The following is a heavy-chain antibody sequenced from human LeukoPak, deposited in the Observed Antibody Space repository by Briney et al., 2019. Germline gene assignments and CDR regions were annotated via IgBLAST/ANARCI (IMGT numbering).Heavy chain of an antibody. V-gene: IGHV4-39*01. CDR3: ARGQQWLAPVDY. CDR2: IYYSGST. CDR1: GGSISSSSYY. D-gene: IGHD6-19*01. Sequence: PSETLSLTCTVSGGSISSSSYYWGWIRQPPGKGLEWIGSIYYSGSTYYNPSLKSRVTISVDTSKNQFSLKLSSVTAADTAVYYCARGQQWLAPVDYWGQGTLVTVSS. J-gene: IGHJ4*02.